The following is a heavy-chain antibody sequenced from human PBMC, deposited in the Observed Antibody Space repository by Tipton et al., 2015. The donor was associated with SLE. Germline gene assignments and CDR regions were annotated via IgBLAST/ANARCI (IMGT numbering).Heavy chain of an antibody. CDR2: TSYDETEE. J-gene: IGHJ2*01. CDR1: GYPVPTFA. CDR3: ARDLNWYFNL. Sequence: SLRLSCAASGYPVPTFAMHWVRQAPGKGLEWVAVTSYDETEENYVDSVRGRFIISRDNAKNSLFLQMNSLRVEDTAVYYCARDLNWYFNLWGRGTLVTVSS. V-gene: IGHV3-30*04.